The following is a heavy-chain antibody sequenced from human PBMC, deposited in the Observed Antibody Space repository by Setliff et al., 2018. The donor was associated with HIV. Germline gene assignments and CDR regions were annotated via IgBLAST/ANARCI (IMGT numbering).Heavy chain of an antibody. CDR2: TRNKANSYTT. CDR1: GFTFSDYY. V-gene: IGHV3-72*01. CDR3: ARARYSSGYYVSFDY. D-gene: IGHD6-19*01. J-gene: IGHJ4*02. Sequence: GWSLRLSCAASGFTFSDYYMSWIRQAPGKGLEWVGRTRNKANSYTTEYAASVKGRISISRDDSKNSVYLQMNSLKTEDTAVYYCARARYSSGYYVSFDYWGQGTLVTVSS.